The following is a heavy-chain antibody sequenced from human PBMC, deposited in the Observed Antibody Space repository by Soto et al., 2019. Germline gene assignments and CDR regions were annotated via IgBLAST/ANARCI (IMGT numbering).Heavy chain of an antibody. CDR3: ASDWVAVGSGTYYVAY. CDR1: GYTFTSYG. J-gene: IGHJ4*02. Sequence: GASVKVSCKASGYTFTSYGISWVRQAPGQGLEWMGWISAYNGNTNYAQTLQGRVTMTTDTSTSTAYMELRSLRSDDTAVYYCASDWVAVGSGTYYVAYWGQGSLVTVSS. CDR2: ISAYNGNT. D-gene: IGHD3-10*01. V-gene: IGHV1-18*04.